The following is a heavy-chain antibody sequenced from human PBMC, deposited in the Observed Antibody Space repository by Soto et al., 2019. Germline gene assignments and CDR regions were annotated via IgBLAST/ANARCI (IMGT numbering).Heavy chain of an antibody. V-gene: IGHV3-7*01. D-gene: IGHD3-9*01. CDR2: IKQDGSEK. CDR3: LTGSGY. J-gene: IGHJ4*01. CDR1: GFTFSSYW. Sequence: PGGSLRLSCAASGFTFSSYWMSWVRQAPGKGLEWVANIKQDGSEKYYVDSVKGRFTISRDNGKNSLYLLMNSVRVDDTSVYYCLTGSGYSALGPLVTASS.